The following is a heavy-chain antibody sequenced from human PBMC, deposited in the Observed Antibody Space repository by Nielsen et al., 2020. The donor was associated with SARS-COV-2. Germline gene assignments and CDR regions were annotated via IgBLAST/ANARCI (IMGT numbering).Heavy chain of an antibody. V-gene: IGHV3-30*18. CDR1: GFIFSSYG. CDR2: ISYDGSNK. Sequence: GESLKISCAASGFIFSSYGMHWVRQAPGKGLEWVAVISYDGSNKYYADSVKGRFTISRDNSKNTLYLQMNSLRAEDTAVYYCAKSAPTHDWLFDYWGQGTLVTVSS. D-gene: IGHD3-9*01. CDR3: AKSAPTHDWLFDY. J-gene: IGHJ4*02.